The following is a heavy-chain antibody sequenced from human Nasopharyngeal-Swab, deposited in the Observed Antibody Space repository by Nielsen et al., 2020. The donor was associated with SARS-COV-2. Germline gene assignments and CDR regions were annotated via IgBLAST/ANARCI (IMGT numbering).Heavy chain of an antibody. CDR2: IWYDGSNK. Sequence: GESLKISCAASGFTCSSDGMHGGRQAPGKGLEWVAVIWYDGSNKYYADSVKGRFTISRDNAKNSLYLQMNSLRAEDTAVYYCARDRGITMPFDYWGQGTLVTVSS. V-gene: IGHV3-33*01. D-gene: IGHD1-14*01. J-gene: IGHJ4*02. CDR3: ARDRGITMPFDY. CDR1: GFTCSSDG.